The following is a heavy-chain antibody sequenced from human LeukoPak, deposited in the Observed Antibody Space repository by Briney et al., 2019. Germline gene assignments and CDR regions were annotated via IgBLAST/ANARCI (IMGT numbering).Heavy chain of an antibody. CDR3: ARSGDFGNWFDP. Sequence: PTETLSLTCTVSGGSISSSRYYWGWIRQPPGKGLEWIGSIYYSGSTYYNPSLKSRVTISVDTSKNQFSLKLSSVTAADTAVYYCARSGDFGNWFDPWGQGTLVTVSS. CDR1: GGSISSSRYY. V-gene: IGHV4-39*01. CDR2: IYYSGST. J-gene: IGHJ5*02. D-gene: IGHD3-10*01.